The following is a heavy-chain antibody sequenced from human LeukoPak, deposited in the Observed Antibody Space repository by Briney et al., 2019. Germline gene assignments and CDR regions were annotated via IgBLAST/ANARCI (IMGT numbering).Heavy chain of an antibody. CDR3: AKDLLLFGVVNFDY. J-gene: IGHJ4*02. CDR2: ISGSGGST. Sequence: GVSLRLSCAASGFTFSSYAMSWVRQAPGKGLEWVSAISGSGGSTYYADSVKGRFPISRDNSKNTLYLQMNSLRAEDTAVYYCAKDLLLFGVVNFDYWGQGTLVTVSS. D-gene: IGHD3-3*01. V-gene: IGHV3-23*01. CDR1: GFTFSSYA.